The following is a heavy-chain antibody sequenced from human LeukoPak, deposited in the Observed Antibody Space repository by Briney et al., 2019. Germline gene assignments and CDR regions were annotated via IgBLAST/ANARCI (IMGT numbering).Heavy chain of an antibody. V-gene: IGHV3-66*01. D-gene: IGHD2-2*01. CDR2: IYTGGTT. CDR1: GFTFSSQY. Sequence: GGSLRLSCAASGFTFSSQYMSWVRQAPGKGLEWVSVIYTGGTTHYADSVKGRFTISRDNAKNTFYLQMNSLRAEDTAVYYCARRKVVSAYYYGMDVWGQGTTVTVSS. J-gene: IGHJ6*02. CDR3: ARRKVVSAYYYGMDV.